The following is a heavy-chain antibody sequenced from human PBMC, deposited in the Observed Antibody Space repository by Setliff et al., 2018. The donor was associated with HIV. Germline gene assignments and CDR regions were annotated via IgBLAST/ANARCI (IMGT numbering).Heavy chain of an antibody. Sequence: ASVKVSCKTSGYTFTTSGISWVRQAPGQGLEWMGWMNPNNGNTGYAQKFQGRVIMTRNTSISTAYMELTSLRSEDTAVYYCAINDRTYFYDSSGYYGNWFDPWGQGTLVTVSS. CDR2: MNPNNGNT. J-gene: IGHJ5*02. D-gene: IGHD3-22*01. CDR3: AINDRTYFYDSSGYYGNWFDP. V-gene: IGHV1-8*02. CDR1: GYTFTTSG.